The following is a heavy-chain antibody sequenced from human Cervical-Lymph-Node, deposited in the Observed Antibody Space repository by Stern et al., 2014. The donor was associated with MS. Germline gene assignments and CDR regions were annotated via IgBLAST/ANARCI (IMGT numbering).Heavy chain of an antibody. CDR1: GGSIGRSSYY. CDR3: ARGAGVFDS. V-gene: IGHV4-39*02. J-gene: IGHJ4*02. Sequence: QLEESGPGLVKPSETLSLTCTVSGGSIGRSSYYWGWIRQPPGKGLEWIGNIFYTGSTFYDPSLKSRVTISADTSNNHFPLSLNSVTAADTAVYYCARGAGVFDSWGQGTLVTVSP. D-gene: IGHD6-19*01. CDR2: IFYTGST.